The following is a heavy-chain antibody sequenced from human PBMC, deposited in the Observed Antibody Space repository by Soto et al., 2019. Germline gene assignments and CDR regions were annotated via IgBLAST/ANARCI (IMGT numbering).Heavy chain of an antibody. CDR1: GFIFSDSI. CDR2: IKSKADNYAT. J-gene: IGHJ4*02. D-gene: IGHD6-13*01. Sequence: EVRLVESGGALVQPGGTLKLSCAASGFIFSDSIINWVRQASGKGLEWVGRIKSKADNYATAYSVSVNGRFTISRDDSKNMAYLQVNSLKAEDTALYYCTRLAFSTSWYGFDYWGQGTLVTVSS. V-gene: IGHV3-73*02. CDR3: TRLAFSTSWYGFDY.